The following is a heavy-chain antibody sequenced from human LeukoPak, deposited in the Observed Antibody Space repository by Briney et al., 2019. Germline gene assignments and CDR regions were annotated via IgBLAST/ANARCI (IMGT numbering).Heavy chain of an antibody. CDR1: GYTFTGYY. Sequence: ASVKVSCKASGYTFTGYYMHWVRQAPGQGLEWMGWINPNSGGTNYAQKFQGRVTMTRDTSISTAYMELSRLRSDDTAVYYCASRIAAARGPWDAFDIWGQGTMVTVSS. CDR3: ASRIAAARGPWDAFDI. J-gene: IGHJ3*02. CDR2: INPNSGGT. V-gene: IGHV1-2*02. D-gene: IGHD6-13*01.